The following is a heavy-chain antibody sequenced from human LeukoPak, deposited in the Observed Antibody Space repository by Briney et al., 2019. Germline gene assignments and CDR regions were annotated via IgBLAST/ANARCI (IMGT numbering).Heavy chain of an antibody. CDR2: ISYDGSNK. CDR3: ATLANDYGDFPMDY. J-gene: IGHJ4*02. CDR1: GFTFSTYA. Sequence: GGSLRLSCAASGFTFSTYAMPWVRQAPGEGLEWVAVISYDGSNKYYADSVKGRFTISRDNSKNTLYLQMNRLRAEDTAVYYSATLANDYGDFPMDYWGQGTLVTVSS. D-gene: IGHD4-17*01. V-gene: IGHV3-30-3*01.